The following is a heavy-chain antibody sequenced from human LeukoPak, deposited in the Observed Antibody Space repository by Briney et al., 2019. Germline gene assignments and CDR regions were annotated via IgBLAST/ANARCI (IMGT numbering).Heavy chain of an antibody. CDR3: ARHPYGVLDY. J-gene: IGHJ4*02. CDR2: IKQDGNEK. D-gene: IGHD4-17*01. V-gene: IGHV3-7*01. Sequence: GGSLRLSCAVSGVSFNTYWMTWVRQAPGKGLEWVANIKQDGNEKYYVDSVKGRFTISRDNAKNSLYLQMNSLRAEDTAVYYCARHPYGVLDYWGQGTLVTVSS. CDR1: GVSFNTYW.